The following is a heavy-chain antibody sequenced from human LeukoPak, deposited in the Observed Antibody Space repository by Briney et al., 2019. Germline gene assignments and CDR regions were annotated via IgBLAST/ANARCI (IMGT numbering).Heavy chain of an antibody. D-gene: IGHD6-13*01. V-gene: IGHV4-4*07. J-gene: IGHJ5*02. CDR2: IYTSGST. CDR3: ARDGRRAAGRGYHSNWFDP. CDR1: GGPISSYY. Sequence: SETLSLTCTVSGGPISSYYWLCLPPPAGKGLEWIGRIYTSGSTNYNPSLKSRVTMSVDTSKNQFSLKLSSVTAADTAVYYCARDGRRAAGRGYHSNWFDPWGQGTLVTVSS.